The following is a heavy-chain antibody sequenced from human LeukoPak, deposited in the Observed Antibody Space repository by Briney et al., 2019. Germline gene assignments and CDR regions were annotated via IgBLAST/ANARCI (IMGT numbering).Heavy chain of an antibody. J-gene: IGHJ4*02. D-gene: IGHD4-17*01. Sequence: ASVKVSCKASGCTFTSYGISWVRQAPGQGLEWMGWISAYNGNTNYAQKLQGRVTMTTDTSTSTAYMELRSLRSDDTAVYYCARDLKVLRCLDYWGQGTLVTVSS. V-gene: IGHV1-18*01. CDR3: ARDLKVLRCLDY. CDR2: ISAYNGNT. CDR1: GCTFTSYG.